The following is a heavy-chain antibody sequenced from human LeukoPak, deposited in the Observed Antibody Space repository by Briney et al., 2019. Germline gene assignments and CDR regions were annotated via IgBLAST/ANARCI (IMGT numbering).Heavy chain of an antibody. Sequence: HPGGSLRLSCAASGFTFSSYAMHWVRQAPGKGLEWVAVISYDGSNKYYADSVKGRFTISRDNSKNTLYLQMNSLRAEDTAVYYCARDLLGMTAPDYWGQGTLVTVSS. CDR1: GFTFSSYA. D-gene: IGHD1-14*01. V-gene: IGHV3-30-3*01. J-gene: IGHJ4*02. CDR3: ARDLLGMTAPDY. CDR2: ISYDGSNK.